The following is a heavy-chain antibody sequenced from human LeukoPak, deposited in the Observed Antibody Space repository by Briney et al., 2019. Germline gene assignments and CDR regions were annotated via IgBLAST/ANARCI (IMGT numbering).Heavy chain of an antibody. CDR2: IYSSGSN. CDR1: GGSISSYY. D-gene: IGHD3-22*01. CDR3: ARDRSSGYYYHP. V-gene: IGHV4-4*07. J-gene: IGHJ5*02. Sequence: SETLSLTCTVSGGSISSYYWTWIRQPAGKGLEWIGRIYSSGSNNYSPSLKSRVTMSVDTSKNQFSLKLSSVTAADTAVYYCARDRSSGYYYHPWGQGTLVTVSS.